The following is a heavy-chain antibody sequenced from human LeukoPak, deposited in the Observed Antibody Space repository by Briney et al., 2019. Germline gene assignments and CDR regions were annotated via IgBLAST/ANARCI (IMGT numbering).Heavy chain of an antibody. D-gene: IGHD3-22*01. CDR3: ARGPYYYDSSGYYYGGTQHWYFDL. V-gene: IGHV4-59*11. Sequence: PSETLSLTCAVSADSFSSHYWTWIRQPPGKGLEWIGYISYIGSTYYNPSLKSRVTISVDRSKNQFSLKLSSVTAADTAVYYCARGPYYYDSSGYYYGGTQHWYFDLWGRGTLVTVSS. CDR2: ISYIGST. CDR1: ADSFSSHY. J-gene: IGHJ2*01.